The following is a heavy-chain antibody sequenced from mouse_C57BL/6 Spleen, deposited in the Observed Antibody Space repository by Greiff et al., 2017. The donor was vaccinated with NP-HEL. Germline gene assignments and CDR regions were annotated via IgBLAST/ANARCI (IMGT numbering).Heavy chain of an antibody. D-gene: IGHD1-1*01. Sequence: QVQLQQSGAELVRPGTSVKMSCKASGYTFTNYWIGWAKQRPGHGLEWIGDIYPGGGYTNYNEKFKGKATLTADKSSSTAYMQFSSLTSEDSAIYYCAMGYYYGSSYGFAYWGQGTLVTVSA. J-gene: IGHJ3*01. CDR3: AMGYYYGSSYGFAY. V-gene: IGHV1-63*01. CDR1: GYTFTNYW. CDR2: IYPGGGYT.